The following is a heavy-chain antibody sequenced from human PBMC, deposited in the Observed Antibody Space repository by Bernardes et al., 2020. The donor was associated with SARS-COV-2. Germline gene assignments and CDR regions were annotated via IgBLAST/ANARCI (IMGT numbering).Heavy chain of an antibody. V-gene: IGHV5-51*01. Sequence: GESLKISCKGSGYSFTSYWIGWVRQMPGKGLEWMGIIYPGDSDTRYSPSFQGQVTISADKSISTAYLQWSSLKASDTAMYYCARRGSSGWYHSNWYFDLWGRGTLVTVSS. D-gene: IGHD6-19*01. CDR2: IYPGDSDT. CDR1: GYSFTSYW. CDR3: ARRGSSGWYHSNWYFDL. J-gene: IGHJ2*01.